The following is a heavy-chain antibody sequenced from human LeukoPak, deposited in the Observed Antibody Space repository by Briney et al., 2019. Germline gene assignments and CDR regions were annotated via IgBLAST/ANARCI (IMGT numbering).Heavy chain of an antibody. D-gene: IGHD6-13*01. J-gene: IGHJ4*02. CDR1: GFTFSSYA. CDR3: ATQPWAVAGSEPVDY. V-gene: IGHV3-23*01. CDR2: IGGSGSRT. Sequence: GGSLRLSCAASGFTFSSYAMSWVRQAPGKGLEWVSAIGGSGSRTYYADSVKGRFTISRDNSRNVLYLQMNSLRAEDTAVYYCATQPWAVAGSEPVDYWGQGTLVTVSS.